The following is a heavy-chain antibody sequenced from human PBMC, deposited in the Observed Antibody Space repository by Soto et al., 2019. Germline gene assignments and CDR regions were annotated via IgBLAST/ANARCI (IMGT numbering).Heavy chain of an antibody. CDR1: GGSMSSGGYF. CDR2: IYHSGST. V-gene: IGHV4-30-2*01. Sequence: SVTLSLTCAVSGGSMSSGGYFWSWIRQPPGKGLEWIGYIYHSGSTYYNPSLKSRVTISVDRSKNRFSLKLSSVTAADTAVYYCARGLGPWGQGTLVTVSS. J-gene: IGHJ5*02. D-gene: IGHD3-10*01. CDR3: ARGLGP.